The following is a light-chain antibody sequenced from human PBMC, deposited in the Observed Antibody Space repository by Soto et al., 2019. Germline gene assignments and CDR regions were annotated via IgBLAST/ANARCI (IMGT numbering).Light chain of an antibody. Sequence: EIVLTQSPGTLSLSPGERATLSCRASQSVSSSYLAWYQQKPGQAPRLLIYGASSRATGIPDRFSGSGSGKNFPLTISTLEPEDFAVYYCQQYGSSPRTFGKGTKVKIK. CDR2: GAS. J-gene: IGKJ1*01. V-gene: IGKV3-20*01. CDR1: QSVSSSY. CDR3: QQYGSSPRT.